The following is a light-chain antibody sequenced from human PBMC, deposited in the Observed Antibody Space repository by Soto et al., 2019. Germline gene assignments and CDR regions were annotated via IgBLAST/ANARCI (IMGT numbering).Light chain of an antibody. CDR3: SSYTCTTALVV. CDR2: DVS. J-gene: IGLJ1*01. V-gene: IGLV2-14*03. CDR1: SSDISGYNY. Sequence: QSALTQPASVSGSPGQSITLSCTATSSDISGYNYISWYQQHPGKAPKLMIYDVSDRPSGVSNRFSGSKSGNTASLTISGLQAEDEADYYCSSYTCTTALVVFGTGTKLTVL.